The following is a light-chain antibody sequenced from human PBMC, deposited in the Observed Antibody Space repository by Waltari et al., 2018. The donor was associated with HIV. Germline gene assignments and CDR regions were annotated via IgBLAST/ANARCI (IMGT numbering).Light chain of an antibody. CDR3: QQYDNLPLT. CDR2: DAS. J-gene: IGKJ4*01. V-gene: IGKV1-33*01. CDR1: QDISNL. Sequence: DIQMTQSPSSLSASVGDRVTITCQASQDISNLLNWYQQKPGKAPKLLLYDASNLETGVPSRFSGSGSGTDFTFTISSLQPEDIATYYCQQYDNLPLTFGGGTKVEIK.